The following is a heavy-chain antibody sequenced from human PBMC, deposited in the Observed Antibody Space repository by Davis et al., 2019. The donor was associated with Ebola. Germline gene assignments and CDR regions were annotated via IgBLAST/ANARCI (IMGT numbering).Heavy chain of an antibody. CDR1: GGSFSGYY. CDR2: IYTSGST. CDR3: ARGGGFDY. V-gene: IGHV4-59*10. D-gene: IGHD3-16*01. J-gene: IGHJ4*02. Sequence: PGGSLRLSCAVYGGSFSGYYWSWIRQPAGKGLEWIGRIYTSGSTNYNPSLKSRVTMSVDTSKSQFSLKLSSVTAADTAVYYCARGGGFDYWGQGTLVTVSS.